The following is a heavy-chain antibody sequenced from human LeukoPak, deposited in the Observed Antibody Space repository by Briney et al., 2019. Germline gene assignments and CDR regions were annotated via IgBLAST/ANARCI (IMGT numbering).Heavy chain of an antibody. D-gene: IGHD3-22*01. V-gene: IGHV1-18*01. CDR3: ASVDYYDSSEALVY. CDR2: ISAYNGNT. J-gene: IGHJ4*02. Sequence: ASVKVSCKASGYTFTSYGISWVRQAPGQGLEWMGWISAYNGNTNYAQKLQGRVTMTTDTSTSTAYMELRSLRSDDTAVYYCASVDYYDSSEALVYWGQGTLVTVSS. CDR1: GYTFTSYG.